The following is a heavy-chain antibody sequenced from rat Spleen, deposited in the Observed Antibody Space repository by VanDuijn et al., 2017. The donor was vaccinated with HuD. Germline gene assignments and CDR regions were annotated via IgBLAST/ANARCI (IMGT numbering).Heavy chain of an antibody. D-gene: IGHD1-9*01. Sequence: ASGFSFSSFPMAWVRQAPKKGLEWVASITNTGGSTYYPDSVKGRFPISRDNAQNTLYLQMNSLRSEDTATYYCATQFAYGYTPFDYWGQGVMVTVSS. CDR2: ITNTGGST. J-gene: IGHJ2*01. CDR3: ATQFAYGYTPFDY. V-gene: IGHV5-46*01. CDR1: GFSFSSFP.